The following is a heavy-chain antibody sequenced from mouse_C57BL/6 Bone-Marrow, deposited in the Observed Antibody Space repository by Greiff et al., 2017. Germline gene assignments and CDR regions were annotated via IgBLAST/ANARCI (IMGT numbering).Heavy chain of an antibody. CDR3: ARGGIGYFDY. CDR2: ILPSIGRT. CDR1: DSEVFPIAY. J-gene: IGHJ2*01. V-gene: IGHV15-2*01. Sequence: VQLQQSGSELRSPGSSVKLSCKDFDSEVFPIAYMSWVRQKPGHGFEWIGGILPSIGRTIYGEEFEDKATLDADTLSNTAYLELNSVTSEDSAIYYCARGGIGYFDYWGQGTTLTVSS.